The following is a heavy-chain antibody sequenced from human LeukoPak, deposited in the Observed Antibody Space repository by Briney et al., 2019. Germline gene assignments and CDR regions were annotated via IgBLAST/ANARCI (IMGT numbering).Heavy chain of an antibody. CDR3: ARSGGSEDAFDI. D-gene: IGHD3-16*01. Sequence: PSQTLSLTCTVSGGSISSGGYYWSWIRQPPGKGLEWIGYIYHSGSTYYNPSLKSRVTISVDRSKNQFSLKLSSVTAADRAVYYCARSGGSEDAFDIWGQGTMVTVSS. CDR1: GGSISSGGYY. V-gene: IGHV4-30-2*01. J-gene: IGHJ3*02. CDR2: IYHSGST.